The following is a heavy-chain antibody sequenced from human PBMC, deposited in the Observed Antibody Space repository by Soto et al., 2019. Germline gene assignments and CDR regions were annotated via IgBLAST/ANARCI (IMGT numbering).Heavy chain of an antibody. CDR2: INPSGEST. D-gene: IGHD3-22*01. CDR3: ARDHCYESSGSKGWYFDL. Sequence: ASVNVSCKASGDTITSHWRHWWRQENGQGLEWMGVINPSGESTSYAQKLQGRLTMTRDTSTNTVYMEVRSLRSEDTAVYYCARDHCYESSGSKGWYFDLWGRGPLVTGPS. J-gene: IGHJ2*01. CDR1: GDTITSHW. V-gene: IGHV1-46*04.